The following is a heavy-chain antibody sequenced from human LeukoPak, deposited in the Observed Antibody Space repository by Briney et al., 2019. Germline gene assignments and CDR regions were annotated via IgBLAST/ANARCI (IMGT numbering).Heavy chain of an antibody. CDR3: ARDLSGVTGYTYGRGIDY. D-gene: IGHD5-18*01. CDR1: GFTFRSYW. CDR2: IKKEGSEK. Sequence: GGSLRLSCGASGFTFRSYWMSWVRRAPGKGLEGVANIKKEGSEKYYVDSVKGRFTISRDNAKTSLYLQMNSLRAEDTAVYYCARDLSGVTGYTYGRGIDYWGQGTLVTVSS. V-gene: IGHV3-7*01. J-gene: IGHJ4*02.